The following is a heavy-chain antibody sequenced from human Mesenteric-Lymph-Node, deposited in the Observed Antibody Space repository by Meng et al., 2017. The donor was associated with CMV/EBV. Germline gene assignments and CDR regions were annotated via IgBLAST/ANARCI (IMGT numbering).Heavy chain of an antibody. J-gene: IGHJ3*02. Sequence: GESLKISCAASGFTFSSYGMHWVRQAPGKGLEWVANIEQDGSDKYYVDSVKGRFTISRDNAENSLYLQMNSLRAEDTAVYFCARDLYRFFDIWGQGTVVTVSS. CDR1: GFTFSSYG. CDR3: ARDLYRFFDI. V-gene: IGHV3-7*01. D-gene: IGHD2-2*02. CDR2: IEQDGSDK.